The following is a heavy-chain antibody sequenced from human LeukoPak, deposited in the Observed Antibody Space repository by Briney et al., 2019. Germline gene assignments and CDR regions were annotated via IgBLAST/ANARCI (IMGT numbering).Heavy chain of an antibody. D-gene: IGHD3-10*01. CDR3: AREPFHSYGELLD. J-gene: IGHJ4*02. V-gene: IGHV4-61*02. CDR2: IYTSGRT. CDR1: SGSLSSDNNY. Sequence: SETLSLTCTVSSGSLSSDNNYWNWIRQPAGKGLEWIGRIYTSGRTSYNPSLKSRVTISVDASKNRFSLKLTSVTAADTAVYYCAREPFHSYGELLDWGRGTLVTVSS.